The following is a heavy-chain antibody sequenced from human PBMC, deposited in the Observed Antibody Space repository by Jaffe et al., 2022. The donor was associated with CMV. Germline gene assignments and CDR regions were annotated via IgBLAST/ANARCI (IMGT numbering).Heavy chain of an antibody. CDR3: ARDAPYYYGSGNYYNFDRQRRTFDY. J-gene: IGHJ4*02. CDR1: GYTFTSYE. Sequence: QVQLVQSGAEVKKPGASVKVSCKASGYTFTSYEINWVRQAPGQGLEWMGWISADNGNTNYAQKLQGRVTMTRDTSTSTAYMELRSLRSDDTAVYYCARDAPYYYGSGNYYNFDRQRRTFDYWGQGTLVTVSS. V-gene: IGHV1-18*01. CDR2: ISADNGNT. D-gene: IGHD3-10*01.